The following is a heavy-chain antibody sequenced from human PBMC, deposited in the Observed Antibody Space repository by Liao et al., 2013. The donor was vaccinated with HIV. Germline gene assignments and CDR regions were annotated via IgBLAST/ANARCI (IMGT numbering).Heavy chain of an antibody. V-gene: IGHV4-4*07. J-gene: IGHJ2*01. CDR1: GGSMSSDY. CDR3: ARDWGSIVGARWYFDL. D-gene: IGHD1-26*01. CDR2: LHPSGST. Sequence: QVQLQESGPGVVKPSETLSLSCIVSGGSMSSDYWSWIRQPAGKGLEWIGRLHPSGSTNYNPSLKSRVTMSVDASKNLFSLRLRSVTAADTAVYYCARDWGSIVGARWYFDLWGRGTLVTVSS.